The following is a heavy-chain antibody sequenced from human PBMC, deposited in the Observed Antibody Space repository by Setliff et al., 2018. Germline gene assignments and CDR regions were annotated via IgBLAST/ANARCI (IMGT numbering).Heavy chain of an antibody. CDR3: SRLVRYCTSTSCQGASGAEF. Sequence: ASVKVSCKASSYTFNNYGITWVRQAPGQGLEWMGWISAYTGNTKYAQKLQGRVTMTTDTSTSTAYLELRSLTSDDTAVYYCSRLVRYCTSTSCQGASGAEFWGQGTLVTASS. V-gene: IGHV1-18*01. D-gene: IGHD2-2*01. CDR1: SYTFNNYG. J-gene: IGHJ4*02. CDR2: ISAYTGNT.